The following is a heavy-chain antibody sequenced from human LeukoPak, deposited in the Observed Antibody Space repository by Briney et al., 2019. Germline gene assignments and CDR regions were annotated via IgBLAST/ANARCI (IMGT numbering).Heavy chain of an antibody. D-gene: IGHD3-16*01. CDR3: ARDQLGSVSDWGFSMDV. J-gene: IGHJ6*03. CDR2: IRSNGGST. Sequence: PGGSLRLPCAASGFIFSNYSMHWVRQAPGKGLEYVSSIRSNGGSTVYADSVKGRFTISRDDSKNTLYLQIDPLRPEDMAVYYCARDQLGSVSDWGFSMDVWGKGTTVTVSS. V-gene: IGHV3-64*02. CDR1: GFIFSNYS.